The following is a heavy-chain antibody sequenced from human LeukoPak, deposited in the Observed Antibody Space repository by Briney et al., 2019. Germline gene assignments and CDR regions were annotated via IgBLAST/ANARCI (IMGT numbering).Heavy chain of an antibody. D-gene: IGHD2-8*02. CDR2: ISNDLTTI. J-gene: IGHJ4*02. CDR1: GFTFRDYR. V-gene: IGHV3-48*04. CDR3: ARARGGRTYSETGGYPVFDN. Sequence: PGGSLSLSCAASGFTFRDYRINWVRQAPGKGLEWISYISNDLTTIHYAASVKGRFTISRDNARNSLYLQMDSLRAEDTAVYFCARARGGRTYSETGGYPVFDNWGQGTPVTVSS.